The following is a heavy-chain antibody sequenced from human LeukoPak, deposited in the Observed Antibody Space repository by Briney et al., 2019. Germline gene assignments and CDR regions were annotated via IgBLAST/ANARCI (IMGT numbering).Heavy chain of an antibody. CDR3: ASGCSSTSCYGNY. J-gene: IGHJ4*02. CDR1: GGSISSYY. CDR2: IYYSGST. D-gene: IGHD2-2*01. Sequence: PSETLSLTCTVSGGSISSYYWSWIRQHPGKGLEWIGYIYYSGSTYYNPSLKSRVTISVDTSKNQFSLKLSSVTAADTAVYYCASGCSSTSCYGNYWGQGTLVTVSS. V-gene: IGHV4-59*06.